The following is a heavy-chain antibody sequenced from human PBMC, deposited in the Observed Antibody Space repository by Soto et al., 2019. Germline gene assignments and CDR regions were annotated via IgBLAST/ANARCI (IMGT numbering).Heavy chain of an antibody. D-gene: IGHD6-19*01. CDR1: GFIFNNNA. CDR2: ILYDGSNK. J-gene: IGHJ4*02. Sequence: QVQLVESGGGVIQPGRSLRLSCAASGFIFNNNAMHWVRQAPGKGLGWVAVILYDGSNKYYGESVKGRFTISRDNSKNTLYLEMNSLRPDDTAIYYWARDASRGWSNFDYWGQGTLVTVSS. CDR3: ARDASRGWSNFDY. V-gene: IGHV3-30*03.